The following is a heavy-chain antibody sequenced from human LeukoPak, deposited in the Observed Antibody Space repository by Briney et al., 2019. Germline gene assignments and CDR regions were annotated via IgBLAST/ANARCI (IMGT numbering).Heavy chain of an antibody. CDR1: QFTFNIYP. Sequence: GGSLRLSCAASQFTFNIYPMHWVRQAPGKGLEWVATIAYDGTNIFYADSVKGRFTISRDNAKNSLYLQMNSLRAEDTAVYYCARGQHYDILTGYDYWGQGTLVTVSS. D-gene: IGHD3-9*01. CDR3: ARGQHYDILTGYDY. V-gene: IGHV3-30-3*01. J-gene: IGHJ4*02. CDR2: IAYDGTNI.